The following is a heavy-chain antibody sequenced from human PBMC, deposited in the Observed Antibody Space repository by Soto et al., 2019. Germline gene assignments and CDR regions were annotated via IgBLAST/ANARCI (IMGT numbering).Heavy chain of an antibody. CDR3: ASHDLSAWFSFVS. J-gene: IGHJ4*02. CDR1: GCSLSSLNW. V-gene: IGHV4-4*02. Sequence: SETLSLTCAVSGCSLSSLNWWSWVRQPPGKGLEWIGEISHGGSTNYKPSLNSRVTISIDRSNSEISLKLTSVTAADTAVYYCASHDLSAWFSFVSWGQGTLVTVSS. CDR2: ISHGGST. D-gene: IGHD6-19*01.